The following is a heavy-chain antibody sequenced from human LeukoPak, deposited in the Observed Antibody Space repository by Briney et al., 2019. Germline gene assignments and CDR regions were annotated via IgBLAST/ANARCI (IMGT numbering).Heavy chain of an antibody. J-gene: IGHJ3*02. D-gene: IGHD4-23*01. CDR3: ASLAGGNSESSDAFDI. CDR1: GYTFTSYY. Sequence: ASVKISCKASGYTFTSYYMDCVRQAPGQGLEWMGVINPSGGSTSYAQKFQGRVHMTRDMSTSTVYMELSRLRSEDTAVYYCASLAGGNSESSDAFDIWGQGTMVTVSS. CDR2: INPSGGST. V-gene: IGHV1-46*01.